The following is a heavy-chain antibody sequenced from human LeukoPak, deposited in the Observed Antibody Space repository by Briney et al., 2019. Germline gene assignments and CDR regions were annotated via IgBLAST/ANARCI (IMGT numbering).Heavy chain of an antibody. J-gene: IGHJ4*02. CDR2: ISYDGSNK. Sequence: GGSLRLSCAASGFTFSSYAMHWVRQAPGKGLEWVAVISYDGSNKYYADSVKGRFTISRDNSKNTLYLQMNSLRAEDTAVYYCARDRLLWFGESPFDYWGQGTLVTVSS. CDR3: ARDRLLWFGESPFDY. CDR1: GFTFSSYA. V-gene: IGHV3-30-3*01. D-gene: IGHD3-10*01.